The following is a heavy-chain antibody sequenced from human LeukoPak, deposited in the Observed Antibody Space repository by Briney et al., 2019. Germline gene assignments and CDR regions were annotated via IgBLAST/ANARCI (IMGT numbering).Heavy chain of an antibody. J-gene: IGHJ4*02. CDR1: EFTFSNYY. D-gene: IGHD3/OR15-3a*01. V-gene: IGHV3-11*01. CDR2: ISSSGSTI. Sequence: GGSLRLSCAASEFTFSNYYMAWIRQAPGKGLEWVSYISSSGSTIYYADSVKGRFTISRDNAKNSLYLQMNSLRAEDTAVYYCARDGTGLYYLDYWGQGTLVTVSS. CDR3: ARDGTGLYYLDY.